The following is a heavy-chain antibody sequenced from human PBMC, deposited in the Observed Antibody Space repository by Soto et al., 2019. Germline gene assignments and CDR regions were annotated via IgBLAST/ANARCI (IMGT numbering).Heavy chain of an antibody. CDR1: GFTFSNFA. Sequence: QLLESGGGFVQRGGSLRLSCVASGFTFSNFAMAWVRQAPGEGLEWVSAISGSGDDTFYADSMKGRFTISRDNSKDTLYLQINSLRAEDTAVYYCANPIPKTGTTFGFWGQGTLVTVSS. D-gene: IGHD1-1*01. J-gene: IGHJ4*02. CDR2: ISGSGDDT. CDR3: ANPIPKTGTTFGF. V-gene: IGHV3-23*01.